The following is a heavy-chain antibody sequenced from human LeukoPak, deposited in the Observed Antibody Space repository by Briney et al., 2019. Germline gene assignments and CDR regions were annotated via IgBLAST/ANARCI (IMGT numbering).Heavy chain of an antibody. CDR3: ACTGIAAAGPFDY. D-gene: IGHD6-13*01. Sequence: SETLSLTCIVSGGSISSGSFYWGWIRQPPGKDLEWIGSISSGGSTYFNPSLKSRVTISVDTSKNQFSLKLSSVTAADTAVYYCACTGIAAAGPFDYWGQGTLVTVSS. J-gene: IGHJ4*02. CDR2: ISSGGST. CDR1: GGSISSGSFY. V-gene: IGHV4-39*07.